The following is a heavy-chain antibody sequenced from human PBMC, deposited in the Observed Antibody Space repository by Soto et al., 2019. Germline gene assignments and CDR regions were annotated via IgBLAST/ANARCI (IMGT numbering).Heavy chain of an antibody. D-gene: IGHD3-16*01. J-gene: IGHJ6*02. CDR3: AKDLPPYEYVWGSYEDGMDV. CDR1: GFTFSSYG. V-gene: IGHV3-30*18. Sequence: QVQLVESGGGVVQPGRSLRLSCAASGFTFSSYGMHWVRQAPGKGLEWVAVISYDGSNKYYADSVKGRFTISRDNSKKTRYQXMNRLRAEDTAVYYCAKDLPPYEYVWGSYEDGMDVWGQGTTVTVSS. CDR2: ISYDGSNK.